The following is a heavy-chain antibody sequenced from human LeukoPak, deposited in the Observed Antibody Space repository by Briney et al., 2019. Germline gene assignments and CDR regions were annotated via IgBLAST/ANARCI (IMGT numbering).Heavy chain of an antibody. CDR3: ARDPASSIAARDFDY. J-gene: IGHJ4*02. D-gene: IGHD6-6*01. V-gene: IGHV3-30-3*01. CDR1: GFTFSSYA. CDR2: ISYDGSNK. Sequence: SGGSLRLSCAASGFTFSSYAMHWVRQAPGKGLEWVAVISYDGSNKYYADSVKGRFTISRDNSKNTLYLQMSSLRAEDTAVYYCARDPASSIAARDFDYWGQGTLVTVSS.